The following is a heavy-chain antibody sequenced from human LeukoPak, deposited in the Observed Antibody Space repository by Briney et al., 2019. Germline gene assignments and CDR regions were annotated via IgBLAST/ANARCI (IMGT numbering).Heavy chain of an antibody. CDR3: ARIRWAGGTWAFDY. J-gene: IGHJ4*02. D-gene: IGHD1-26*01. V-gene: IGHV3-7*01. CDR1: GFTFSSYW. CDR2: IKQDGSEK. Sequence: GGSLRLSCAASGFTFSSYWMGWVRQAPGKGLEWVANIKQDGSEKYYVDSVKGRFTISRDNAENSLELQMNSLRAEDTAFYYCARIRWAGGTWAFDYWGQGTLVTVSS.